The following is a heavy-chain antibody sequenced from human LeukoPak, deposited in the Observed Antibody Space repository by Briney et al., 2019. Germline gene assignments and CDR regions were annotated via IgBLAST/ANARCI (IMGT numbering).Heavy chain of an antibody. V-gene: IGHV3-66*01. CDR2: IYSGDNT. Sequence: QTGGSLRLSCAASGFTVSSNYMSWVRQAPGKGLEWVSVIYSGDNTYYADSVKGRFTITRDNSNNTLYLQMNSLRAEDTAVYYCARDKWVTWGQGTLVTVSS. D-gene: IGHD5-18*01. J-gene: IGHJ4*02. CDR3: ARDKWVT. CDR1: GFTVSSNY.